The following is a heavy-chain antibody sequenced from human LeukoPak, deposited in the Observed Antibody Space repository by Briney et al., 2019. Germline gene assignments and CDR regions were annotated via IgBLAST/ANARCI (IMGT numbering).Heavy chain of an antibody. J-gene: IGHJ4*02. CDR1: GFTFSDYY. D-gene: IGHD6-6*01. V-gene: IGHV3-11*04. CDR3: TRARDEYYFDY. CDR2: ISSSGSTI. Sequence: GGSLRLSCAASGFTFSDYYMSWIRQAPGKGLEWVSYISSSGSTIYYADSVKGRFTISKDNSKNTLYLQMNSLRVEDTAVYYCTRARDEYYFDYWGQGALVTVSS.